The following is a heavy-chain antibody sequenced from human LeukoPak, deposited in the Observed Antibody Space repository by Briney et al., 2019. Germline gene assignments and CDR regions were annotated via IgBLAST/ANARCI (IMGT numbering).Heavy chain of an antibody. D-gene: IGHD2-21*02. CDR3: ARGQLSVTYFHY. J-gene: IGHJ4*02. V-gene: IGHV1-46*01. CDR2: IDPSGGST. CDR1: AYTSTTYY. Sequence: ASVTVSCTASAYTSTTYYIHWVRQAPGQGLQWMGIIDPSGGSTSYSQKYQGRVTMTRDTSTTTVYMELSSLRSEDTAIYYCARGQLSVTYFHYWGQGALVTVSS.